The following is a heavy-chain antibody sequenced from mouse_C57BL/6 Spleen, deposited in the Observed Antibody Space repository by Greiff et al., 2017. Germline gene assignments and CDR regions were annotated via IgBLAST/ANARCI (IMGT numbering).Heavy chain of an antibody. CDR2: ISSGSSTI. J-gene: IGHJ4*01. V-gene: IGHV5-17*01. D-gene: IGHD3-1*01. CDR1: GFTFSDYG. CDR3: AREGHYDAMDY. Sequence: DVHLVESGGGLVKPGGSLKLSCAASGFTFSDYGMHWVRQAPEKGLEWVAYISSGSSTIYYADTVKGRFTISRDNAKNTLFLQMTSLRSEDTAMYYCAREGHYDAMDYWGQGTSVTVSS.